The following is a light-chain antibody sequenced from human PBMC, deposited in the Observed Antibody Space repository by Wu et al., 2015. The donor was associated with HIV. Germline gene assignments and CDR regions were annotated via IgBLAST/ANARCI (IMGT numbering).Light chain of an antibody. CDR2: GAS. CDR1: QSASGN. CDR3: QQYNSWPPPWT. Sequence: EIVLTQSPATLSVSLGERATLSCRASQSASGNLAWYQQKPGQSPRLLIYGASNRATGVPARFSGSGSGTEFTLTISSLQSEDFGVYYCQQYNSWPPPWTFGQGTKGGN. J-gene: IGKJ1*01. V-gene: IGKV3-15*01.